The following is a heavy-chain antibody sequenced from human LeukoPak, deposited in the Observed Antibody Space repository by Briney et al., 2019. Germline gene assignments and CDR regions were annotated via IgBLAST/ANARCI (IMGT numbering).Heavy chain of an antibody. CDR2: MNPNSGNT. CDR3: AREVASPGLRYFDWFKEGAFDI. Sequence: GASVKVSCKASGYTFTSYDINWVRQATGKGLEWMGWMNPNSGNTGYAQKFQGRVTMTTDTSTSTAYMELRSLRSDDTAVYYCAREVASPGLRYFDWFKEGAFDIWGQGTMVTVSS. J-gene: IGHJ3*02. V-gene: IGHV1-8*01. D-gene: IGHD3-9*01. CDR1: GYTFTSYD.